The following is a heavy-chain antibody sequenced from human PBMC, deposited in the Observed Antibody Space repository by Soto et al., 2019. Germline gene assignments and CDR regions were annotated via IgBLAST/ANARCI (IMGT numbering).Heavy chain of an antibody. CDR2: ISAYNGNT. D-gene: IGHD6-6*01. CDR3: ARGPYSSSSGVYYYYYYYMDV. CDR1: GYTFTSYG. V-gene: IGHV1-18*01. J-gene: IGHJ6*03. Sequence: ASVKVSCKASGYTFTSYGISWVRQAPGQGLEWMGWISAYNGNTNYAQKLQGRVTMTTDTSTSTAYMELRSLRSDDTALYHCARGPYSSSSGVYYYYYYYMDVWGKGTTVTVSS.